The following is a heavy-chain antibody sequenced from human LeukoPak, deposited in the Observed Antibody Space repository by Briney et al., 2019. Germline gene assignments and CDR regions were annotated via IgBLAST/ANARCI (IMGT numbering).Heavy chain of an antibody. V-gene: IGHV1-69*06. J-gene: IGHJ4*02. Sequence: GASVKVSCKASGGTFSSYAISWVRQAPGQGLEWMGGIIPIFGTANYAQKLQGRVKITADKSTTTAYMELRNLRSDDTAVYYCARVEYCNVGNCYFRPGAYWGQGTLVTVSS. D-gene: IGHD2-15*01. CDR2: IIPIFGTA. CDR1: GGTFSSYA. CDR3: ARVEYCNVGNCYFRPGAY.